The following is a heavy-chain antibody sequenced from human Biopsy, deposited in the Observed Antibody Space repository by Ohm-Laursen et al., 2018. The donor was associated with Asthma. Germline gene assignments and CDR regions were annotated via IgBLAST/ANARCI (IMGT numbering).Heavy chain of an antibody. CDR2: ISVYNGNT. D-gene: IGHD3-10*01. V-gene: IGHV1-18*01. J-gene: IGHJ6*02. Sequence: GASVKVSCNTSGYTFNSAGITWVRQAPGQGLEWMGWISVYNGNTKVAQKLQDRVTMITDTSTSTAYMELRSLRSDDTAVYFCARAVDYSHYYGIDVWGQGPTVTVS. CDR3: ARAVDYSHYYGIDV. CDR1: GYTFNSAG.